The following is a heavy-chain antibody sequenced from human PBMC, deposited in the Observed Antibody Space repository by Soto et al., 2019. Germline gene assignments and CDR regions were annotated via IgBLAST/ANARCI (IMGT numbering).Heavy chain of an antibody. Sequence: QVQLVQSGAEVKKPGASVKVSCKASGYTFTTHGISWVRQVPGQGLEWIGWVRGDNGHTNYAQSLQGRVTMTTDTSTNTAYMELRSLRSDDTAVYYCAKDLRYCRSGTCYREWCDPLGQGTLVTVSS. CDR1: GYTFTTHG. V-gene: IGHV1-18*01. CDR2: VRGDNGHT. J-gene: IGHJ5*02. CDR3: AKDLRYCRSGTCYREWCDP. D-gene: IGHD2-15*01.